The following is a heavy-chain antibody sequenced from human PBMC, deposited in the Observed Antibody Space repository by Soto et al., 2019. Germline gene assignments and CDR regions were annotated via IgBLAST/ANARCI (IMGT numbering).Heavy chain of an antibody. CDR1: GGSISSYY. J-gene: IGHJ6*02. V-gene: IGHV4-59*01. Sequence: SETLSLTCTVSGGSISSYYWSWIRQPPGKGLEWIGYIYYSGSTNYNPSLKSRVTISVDTSKNQFSLKLSSVTAADTAVYYCARVTRGSYYYYGMDVWGQGTTVTVSS. CDR3: ARVTRGSYYYYGMDV. CDR2: IYYSGST. D-gene: IGHD2-15*01.